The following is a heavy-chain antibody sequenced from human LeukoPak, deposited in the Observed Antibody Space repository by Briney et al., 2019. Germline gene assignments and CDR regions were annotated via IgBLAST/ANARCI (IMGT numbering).Heavy chain of an antibody. D-gene: IGHD1-26*01. CDR1: GDSISSSSYY. J-gene: IGHJ3*02. Sequence: SETLSLTCTVSGDSISSSSYYWAWLRQPPGKGLEWIGSVYNSGSTYYNPSLKSRVTVFEDTSKNQFSLRLSSVTAADTAVYYCARYRATTAFDIWGRGTMVTVS. V-gene: IGHV4-39*01. CDR2: VYNSGST. CDR3: ARYRATTAFDI.